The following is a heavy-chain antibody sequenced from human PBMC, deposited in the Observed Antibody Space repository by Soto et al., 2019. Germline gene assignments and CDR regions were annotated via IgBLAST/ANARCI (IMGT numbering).Heavy chain of an antibody. CDR1: GYRFTRYC. V-gene: IGHV5-51*01. D-gene: IGHD3-22*01. CDR3: ARRGTYYYDGSGHGLDY. J-gene: IGHJ4*02. CDR2: IYPCDSDT. Sequence: PGESLKMSCNGSGYRFTRYCIGLVLQMPGKGLEWMWIIYPCDSDTRYSPSFQGQVTISADKSISTAYLQWSSLKASDTAMYYCARRGTYYYDGSGHGLDYWGQGTLVTVSS.